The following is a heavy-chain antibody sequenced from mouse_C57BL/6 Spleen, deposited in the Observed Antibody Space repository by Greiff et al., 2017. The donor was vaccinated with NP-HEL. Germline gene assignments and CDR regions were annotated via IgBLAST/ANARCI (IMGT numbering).Heavy chain of an antibody. V-gene: IGHV5-12*01. Sequence: EVKLQESGGGLVQPGGSLKLSCAASGFTFSDYYMYWVRQTPEKRLEWVAYISNGGGSTYYPDTVKGRFTISRDNAKNTLYLQMSRLKSEDTAMYYCARHRIYDGYYSYAMDYWGQGTSVTVSS. D-gene: IGHD2-3*01. CDR2: ISNGGGST. CDR3: ARHRIYDGYYSYAMDY. CDR1: GFTFSDYY. J-gene: IGHJ4*01.